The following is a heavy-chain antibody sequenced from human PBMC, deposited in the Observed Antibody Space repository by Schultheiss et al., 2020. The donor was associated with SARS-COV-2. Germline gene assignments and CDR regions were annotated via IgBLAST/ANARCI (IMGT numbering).Heavy chain of an antibody. J-gene: IGHJ3*02. CDR1: GGSISSSSYY. CDR3: AKLIVGGKYQLLQAFDI. V-gene: IGHV4-61*05. Sequence: SETLSLTCAVSGGSISSSSYYWGWIRQPPGKGLEWIGYIYYSGSTNYNPSLKSRVTISVDTSKNQFSLKLSSVTAADTAVYYCAKLIVGGKYQLLQAFDIWGQGTMVTVSS. D-gene: IGHD2-2*01. CDR2: IYYSGST.